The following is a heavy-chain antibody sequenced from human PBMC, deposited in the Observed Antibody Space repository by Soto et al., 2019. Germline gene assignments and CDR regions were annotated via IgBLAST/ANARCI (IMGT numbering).Heavy chain of an antibody. Sequence: EVQLVESGGGLVKPGGSLRLSCAASGFTFFSYSMNWVRQAPGKGLEWISSISSNSDYIYYAESVKGRFTISRDNAKNSLFLHMNSLRAEDTAVYYCAIDYGDYGLDYWGQGTLVTVSS. CDR2: ISSNSDYI. CDR1: GFTFFSYS. D-gene: IGHD4-17*01. CDR3: AIDYGDYGLDY. J-gene: IGHJ4*02. V-gene: IGHV3-21*02.